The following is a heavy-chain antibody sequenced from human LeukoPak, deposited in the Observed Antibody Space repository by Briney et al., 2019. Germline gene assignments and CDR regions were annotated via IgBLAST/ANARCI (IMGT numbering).Heavy chain of an antibody. CDR1: GGSFSGYY. V-gene: IGHV4-34*01. CDR3: ARVAGDYLSYFDY. Sequence: KTSETLSLTCAVYGGSFSGYYWSWIRQPPGKGLEWIGEINHSGSTNYNPSLKSRVTISVDTSKNQFSLKLSSVTAADTAVYYCARVAGDYLSYFDYWGQGTLVTVSS. CDR2: INHSGST. D-gene: IGHD4-17*01. J-gene: IGHJ4*02.